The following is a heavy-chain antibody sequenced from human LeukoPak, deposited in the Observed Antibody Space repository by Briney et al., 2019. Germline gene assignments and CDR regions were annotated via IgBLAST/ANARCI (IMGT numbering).Heavy chain of an antibody. CDR3: ARRARGGEYHFDF. V-gene: IGHV5-51*01. CDR2: IYPGDSDT. D-gene: IGHD3-16*01. CDR1: GYTFTNYW. Sequence: GESLKISCKGSGYTFTNYWIAWVRQMPGKGLEWMGIIYPGDSDTRYSPSFQGQVTISADKSISTAYLQWSSLKASDTAMCYCARRARGGEYHFDFWGQGTLVTVSS. J-gene: IGHJ4*02.